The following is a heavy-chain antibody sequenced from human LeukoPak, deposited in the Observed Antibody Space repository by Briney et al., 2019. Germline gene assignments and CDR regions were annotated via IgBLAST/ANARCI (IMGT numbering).Heavy chain of an antibody. D-gene: IGHD3-10*01. J-gene: IGHJ4*02. V-gene: IGHV4-59*12. Sequence: KTSETLSLTCTVSGGSISSYYWSWIRQPPGKGLEWIGYIYYSGSTNYNPSLKSRVTISVDTSKNQFSLKLSSVTAADTAVYYCARVTAGVSHYYGSGIDYWGQGTLVTVSS. CDR2: IYYSGST. CDR1: GGSISSYY. CDR3: ARVTAGVSHYYGSGIDY.